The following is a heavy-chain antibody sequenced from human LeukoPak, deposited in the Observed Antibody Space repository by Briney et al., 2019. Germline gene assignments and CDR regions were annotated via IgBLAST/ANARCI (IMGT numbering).Heavy chain of an antibody. CDR3: ARGRVSSSTWYSTYYYYFYMDV. Sequence: SETLSLTCAVYGGPFSGYYWSWIRQPAGKGLEWIGYVDHTGSTNFNPSLNGRVSISRDTTKNLFSLRLRSVTAADTAVYFCARGRVSSSTWYSTYYYYFYMDVWGKGTTVTVSS. V-gene: IGHV4-59*01. CDR1: GGPFSGYY. J-gene: IGHJ6*03. CDR2: VDHTGST. D-gene: IGHD1-1*01.